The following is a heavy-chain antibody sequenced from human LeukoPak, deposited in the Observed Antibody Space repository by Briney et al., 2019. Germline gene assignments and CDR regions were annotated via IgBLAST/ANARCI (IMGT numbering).Heavy chain of an antibody. CDR1: GFTFSSFW. CDR3: ARGGNYLLDAFDI. Sequence: GGSLRLSCAASGFTFSSFWIHWVRHAPGKGLVWVSRIDSDGTNTNYADSVKGRFTISRDNAKHTVYLQMNSLRAEDTAVYYCARGGNYLLDAFDIWGQGTMVTVSS. D-gene: IGHD4-23*01. J-gene: IGHJ3*02. V-gene: IGHV3-74*01. CDR2: IDSDGTNT.